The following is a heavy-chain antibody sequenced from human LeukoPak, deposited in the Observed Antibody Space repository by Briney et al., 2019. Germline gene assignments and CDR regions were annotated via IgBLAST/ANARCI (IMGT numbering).Heavy chain of an antibody. J-gene: IGHJ4*02. D-gene: IGHD2-15*01. V-gene: IGHV4-38-2*01. CDR3: ASRSGGAYYFDY. CDR2: IYHSGST. CDR1: GYSISSGYY. Sequence: PSETLSLTCAVSGYSISSGYYWGWIRQPPGKGLEWIGSIYHSGSTYYNPSLKSRVTIPVDTSKNQFSLKLSSVTAADTAVYYCASRSGGAYYFDYWGQGTLVTVSS.